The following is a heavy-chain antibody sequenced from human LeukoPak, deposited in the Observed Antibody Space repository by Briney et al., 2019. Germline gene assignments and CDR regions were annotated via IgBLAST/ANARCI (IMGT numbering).Heavy chain of an antibody. CDR2: IYYTGTT. CDR1: GGSISTYI. Sequence: SGSLCLSCGVSGGSISTYIWSWIRQLPGKGLEWVGYIYYTGTTNYNPSLRSRVTISVDTSRNQFSLRLSSVTAANTAVYYCAREDPQTTVPEGMDVWGHGTTVIVSS. J-gene: IGHJ6*02. V-gene: IGHV4-59*01. CDR3: AREDPQTTVPEGMDV. D-gene: IGHD4-17*01.